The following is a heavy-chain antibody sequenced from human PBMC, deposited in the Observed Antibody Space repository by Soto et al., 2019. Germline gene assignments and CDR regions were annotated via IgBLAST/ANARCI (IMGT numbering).Heavy chain of an antibody. Sequence: PGGSLRLSCAASGFTVSSNYMSWVRQAPGKGLEWVSVIYSGGSTYYADSVKGRFTISRDNSKNTLYLQMKSLRAEDTAVYYCARARGYSYGSGMDVWGHGTTVTVSS. CDR3: ARARGYSYGSGMDV. D-gene: IGHD5-18*01. J-gene: IGHJ6*02. CDR2: IYSGGST. CDR1: GFTVSSNY. V-gene: IGHV3-53*01.